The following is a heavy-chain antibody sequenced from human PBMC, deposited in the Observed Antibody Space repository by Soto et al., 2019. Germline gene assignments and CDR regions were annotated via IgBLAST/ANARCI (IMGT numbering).Heavy chain of an antibody. Sequence: QITLKESGPTLVKPTQTLTLTCTFSGFSLSTSGVGVGWSRQPPGKALECLALIYWDDDKRYSPSLKSRLTITKDTSKNQVVLTMTNMDPVDTATYYCARTRTNYAAHEYWGQGTLVTVSS. CDR3: ARTRTNYAAHEY. V-gene: IGHV2-5*02. CDR2: IYWDDDK. J-gene: IGHJ4*02. D-gene: IGHD1-7*01. CDR1: GFSLSTSGVG.